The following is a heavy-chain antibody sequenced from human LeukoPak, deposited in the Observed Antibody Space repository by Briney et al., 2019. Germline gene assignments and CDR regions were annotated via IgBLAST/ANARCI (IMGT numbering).Heavy chain of an antibody. CDR1: GSSISSGSYY. Sequence: SQTLSLTCTVSGSSISSGSYYWSWIRQPAGKGLEWIGSISTSGSTNYNPSLKRRVTISLDTSKNQFSLKLNSVTATDTAVYYCAREDASGSYWDYYMDVWGKGTTVTVSS. CDR2: ISTSGST. V-gene: IGHV4-61*02. J-gene: IGHJ6*03. CDR3: AREDASGSYWDYYMDV. D-gene: IGHD3-10*01.